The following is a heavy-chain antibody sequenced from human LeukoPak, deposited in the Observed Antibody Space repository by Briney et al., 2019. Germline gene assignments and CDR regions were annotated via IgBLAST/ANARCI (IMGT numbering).Heavy chain of an antibody. D-gene: IGHD3/OR15-3a*01. CDR1: GGSISSYY. J-gene: IGHJ3*02. CDR3: ASRRGNVDDFAFDI. CDR2: IYYSGST. Sequence: SETLSLTCTVSGGSISSYYWSWIRQPPGKGLEWIGYIYYSGSTNYNPPLKSRVTISVDTSKNQFSLKLSSVTAADTAVYYCASRRGNVDDFAFDIWGQGTMVTVSS. V-gene: IGHV4-59*01.